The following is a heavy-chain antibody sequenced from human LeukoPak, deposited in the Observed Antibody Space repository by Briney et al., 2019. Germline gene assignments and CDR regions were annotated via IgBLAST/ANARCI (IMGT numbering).Heavy chain of an antibody. CDR3: ARVASSSGPYYYYYHMDV. D-gene: IGHD6-6*01. Sequence: ASVKVSCKASGGTFSSYAISWVRQAPGQGLEWMGGIIPIFGTANYAQKFQGRVTITTDESTSTAYMELSSLRSEDTAVYYCARVASSSGPYYYYYHMDVWGKGTTVTVSS. CDR2: IIPIFGTA. V-gene: IGHV1-69*05. CDR1: GGTFSSYA. J-gene: IGHJ6*03.